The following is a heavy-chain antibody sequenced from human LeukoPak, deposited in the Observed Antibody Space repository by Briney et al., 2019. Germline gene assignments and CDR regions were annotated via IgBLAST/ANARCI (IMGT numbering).Heavy chain of an antibody. D-gene: IGHD2-2*01. J-gene: IGHJ6*02. Sequence: PGGSLRLSCAASGFTFSSYAMHWVRQAPGKRLEWVAVISYDGSNKYYADSVKGRFTISRDNSKNTLYLQMNSLRAEDTAVYYCARDRRVPAAIYYYYYYGMDVWGQGTTVTVSS. CDR3: ARDRRVPAAIYYYYYYGMDV. V-gene: IGHV3-30*04. CDR1: GFTFSSYA. CDR2: ISYDGSNK.